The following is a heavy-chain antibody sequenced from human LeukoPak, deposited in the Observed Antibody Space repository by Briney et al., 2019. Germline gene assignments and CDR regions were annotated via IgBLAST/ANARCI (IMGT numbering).Heavy chain of an antibody. CDR3: ARATYCSSTSCYKGNAFDI. CDR2: ISSSSYI. CDR1: GFTFSSYS. D-gene: IGHD2-2*02. V-gene: IGHV3-21*01. J-gene: IGHJ3*02. Sequence: GGSLRLYCAASGFTFSSYSMNWVRQAPGKGLEWVSSISSSSYIYYADSVKGRFTISRDNAKNSLYLQMNSLRAEDTAVYYCARATYCSSTSCYKGNAFDIWGQGTMVTVSS.